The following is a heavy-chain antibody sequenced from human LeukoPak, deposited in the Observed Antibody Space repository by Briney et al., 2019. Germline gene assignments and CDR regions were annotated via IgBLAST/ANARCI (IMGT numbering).Heavy chain of an antibody. CDR2: LIPIFRTA. CDR3: ATALRYYSDSSGYAFDY. Sequence: GASVKVSCKASGGTFRSFAISWVRQAPGQGLEWLGGLIPIFRTANYAQKFQGRVTITADESTSTAYMELSSLRSEDTAVYYCATALRYYSDSSGYAFDYWGQGTLVTVSS. J-gene: IGHJ4*02. CDR1: GGTFRSFA. V-gene: IGHV1-69*01. D-gene: IGHD3-22*01.